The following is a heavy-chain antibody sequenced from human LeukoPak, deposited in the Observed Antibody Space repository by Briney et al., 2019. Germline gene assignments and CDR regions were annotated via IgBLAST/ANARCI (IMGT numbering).Heavy chain of an antibody. D-gene: IGHD5-18*01. CDR2: RYYSKNT. V-gene: IGHV4-39*01. Sequence: SETLSLTCTVSGGSISSSSAYWGWIRQPPGKGLAWIGSRYYSKNTYYNPSLKSRVTISADTSKNQFSLTLGSVSATDTAVYYCVSPRGFSYGYFDYWGQGTLVTVSS. CDR3: VSPRGFSYGYFDY. J-gene: IGHJ4*02. CDR1: GGSISSSSAY.